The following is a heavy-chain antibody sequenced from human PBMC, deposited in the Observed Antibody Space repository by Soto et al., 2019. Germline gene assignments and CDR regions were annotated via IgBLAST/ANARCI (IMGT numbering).Heavy chain of an antibody. CDR2: INADNGNT. CDR1: GYTFTSYA. J-gene: IGHJ4*02. Sequence: ASVKVSCKASGYTFTSYARHWVRQAPGQRLEWMGWINADNGNTKYSQKLQGRVTMTTDTSTSTAYMELRSLRSDDTAVYYCARDPPPPDYWGQGTLVTVSS. CDR3: ARDPPPPDY. V-gene: IGHV1-3*01.